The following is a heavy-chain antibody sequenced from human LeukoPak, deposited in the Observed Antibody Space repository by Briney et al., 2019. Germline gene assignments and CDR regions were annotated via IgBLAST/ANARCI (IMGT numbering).Heavy chain of an antibody. CDR2: IYHSGRT. CDR3: ARVGGSGWYLN. J-gene: IGHJ4*02. CDR1: AYSISSGYY. V-gene: IGHV4-38-2*02. D-gene: IGHD6-19*01. Sequence: SETLSLTCTVSAYSISSGYYWGWIRQPPGKGLEWIGSIYHSGRTYYNPSLKSRVTISVDTSKNQFSLKLSSVTAADTAVYYCARVGGSGWYLNWGQGTLVTVSS.